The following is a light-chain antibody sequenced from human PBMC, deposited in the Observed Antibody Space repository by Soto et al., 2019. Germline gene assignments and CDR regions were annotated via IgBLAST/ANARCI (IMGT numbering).Light chain of an antibody. Sequence: DIQMTQSPSSVSASVGDRLTITCRASRDISNSLAWYQQTPGKAPKLLLRGASSLHRGVPSRFSGGGAGTEFTLTISRLQPEDFATYYCQQPSAFPRTFGQGTKVDVK. CDR3: QQPSAFPRT. V-gene: IGKV1-12*01. J-gene: IGKJ2*01. CDR1: RDISNS. CDR2: GAS.